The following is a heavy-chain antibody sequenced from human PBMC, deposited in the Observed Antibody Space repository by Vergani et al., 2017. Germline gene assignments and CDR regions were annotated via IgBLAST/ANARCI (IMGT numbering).Heavy chain of an antibody. V-gene: IGHV4-34*01. Sequence: QVQLQQWGAGLLKPSETLSLTCAVYGGSFSGYYWSWIRQPPGQGLEWIGEINHSGNTYYNPSLKSRFTISVDTSKNQFSLRLSSVTAADTAIYSCARTKGALPSRITMLAVVRNPFGVWGQGTMVTVSS. CDR1: GGSFSGYY. J-gene: IGHJ3*01. D-gene: IGHD3-22*01. CDR2: INHSGNT. CDR3: ARTKGALPSRITMLAVVRNPFGV.